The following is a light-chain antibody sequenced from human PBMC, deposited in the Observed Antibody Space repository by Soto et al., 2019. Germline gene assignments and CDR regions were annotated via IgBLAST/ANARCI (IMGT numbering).Light chain of an antibody. CDR1: SSDVGSYNL. J-gene: IGLJ1*01. CDR3: CSYAGSSTYV. V-gene: IGLV2-23*01. Sequence: QSVLTQPASVSGSPGQSITISCTGTSSDVGSYNLVSWYQQHPGKAPKLMIYDDNRRPSGVSDRFSGSKSGNTASLTISGLQAEDEADYYCCSYAGSSTYVFGTGTKVTVL. CDR2: DDN.